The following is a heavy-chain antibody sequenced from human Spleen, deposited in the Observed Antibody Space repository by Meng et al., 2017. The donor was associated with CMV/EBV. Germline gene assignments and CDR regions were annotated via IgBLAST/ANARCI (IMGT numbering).Heavy chain of an antibody. Sequence: GGSLRLSCAASGFTFNTYTMNWVRQAPGQGLEWVSSISATSTSIYYADSVKGRFTISRDNAKNTLSLQMNSLGAEDTAVYHCAKDVRLGGNYGWFDPWGQGTLVTVSS. CDR2: ISATSTSI. CDR3: AKDVRLGGNYGWFDP. D-gene: IGHD1-26*01. J-gene: IGHJ5*02. V-gene: IGHV3-21*04. CDR1: GFTFNTYT.